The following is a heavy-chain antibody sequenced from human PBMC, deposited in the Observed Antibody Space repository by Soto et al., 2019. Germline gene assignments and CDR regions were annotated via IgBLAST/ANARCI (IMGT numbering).Heavy chain of an antibody. CDR3: ARNPSLYCSGGSCYFWFDP. D-gene: IGHD2-15*01. CDR2: ISAYNGNT. V-gene: IGHV1-18*01. Sequence: QVQLVQSGAEVKKPGASVKVSCKASGYTFTSYGISWVRQAPGQGLEWMGWISAYNGNTNYAQKLQGRVTMTTDTSTRTAYMELRSLRSDDTAVYYCARNPSLYCSGGSCYFWFDPWGQGTLVTVSS. CDR1: GYTFTSYG. J-gene: IGHJ5*02.